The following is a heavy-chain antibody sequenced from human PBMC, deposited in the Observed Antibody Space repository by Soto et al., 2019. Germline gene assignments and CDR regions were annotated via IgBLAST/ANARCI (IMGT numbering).Heavy chain of an antibody. D-gene: IGHD3-10*01. CDR2: ITPLIGTP. Sequence: QVHLVQSGAEVKRPGSSVRVSCRASGGTFYTYAFTWVRQAPGQGLEWMGGITPLIGTPKYAQKFHGRVTFSADESASTASMELSNLRADDTAVYYCARDVSVMTSVFGFWGQGPLITVSS. J-gene: IGHJ4*02. CDR1: GGTFYTYA. CDR3: ARDVSVMTSVFGF. V-gene: IGHV1-69*01.